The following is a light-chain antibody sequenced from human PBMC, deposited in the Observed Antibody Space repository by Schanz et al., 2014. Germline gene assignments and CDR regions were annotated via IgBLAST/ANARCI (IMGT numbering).Light chain of an antibody. CDR1: QSVYNY. CDR2: DAS. V-gene: IGKV3-11*01. Sequence: EIVLTQSPATLSLSPGERATLSCRASQSVYNYLAWYQHKPGQVPRLVIYDASKRATGIPARFSGSGSGADFTLTIDSLEPEDLAVYFCHQYDNSPWTFGQGTKVEV. J-gene: IGKJ1*01. CDR3: HQYDNSPWT.